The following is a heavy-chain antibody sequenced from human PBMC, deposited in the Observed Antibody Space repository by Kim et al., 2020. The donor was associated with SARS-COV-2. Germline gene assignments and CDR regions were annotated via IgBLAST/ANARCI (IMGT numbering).Heavy chain of an antibody. Sequence: GGSLRLSCAASGFTFSSYAMNWVRQAPGEGLEWVGVISYDGNFKYYVDSVKGRFTFSRDNSKNTLYLQIDSLRAEDRAVYYCARSPLRRDGSSYVYYGLDVWGEGTTVTVSS. CDR2: ISYDGNFK. CDR1: GFTFSSYA. D-gene: IGHD3-16*01. V-gene: IGHV3-30*04. CDR3: ARSPLRRDGSSYVYYGLDV. J-gene: IGHJ6*04.